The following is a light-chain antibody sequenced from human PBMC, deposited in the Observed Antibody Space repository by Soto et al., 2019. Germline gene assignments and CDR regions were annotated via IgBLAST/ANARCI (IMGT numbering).Light chain of an antibody. V-gene: IGLV4-69*01. Sequence: QLVLTQSPSASASLGASVKLTCTLSSGHSSYAIAWHQQQPEKGPRYLMKLNSDGSHGKGDGIPDRFSGSSSGAERYLTISSLQSEDEADYYCQTWGTGIRVFGTGTKLTVL. CDR2: LNSDGSH. J-gene: IGLJ1*01. CDR1: SGHSSYA. CDR3: QTWGTGIRV.